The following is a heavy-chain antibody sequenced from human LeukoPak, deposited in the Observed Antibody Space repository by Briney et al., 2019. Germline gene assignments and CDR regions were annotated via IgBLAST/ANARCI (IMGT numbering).Heavy chain of an antibody. J-gene: IGHJ4*02. V-gene: IGHV3-74*01. D-gene: IGHD2-2*02. CDR2: INSDGTIT. Sequence: PSGGSLRLSCAASGFTFSPYWMHWVRQVPGKGLVWVSDINSDGTITHYADSVKGRFTVSRDNAQDTLYLQMNSLRAEDTAVYYCARGTALQDYWGQGTLVTVFS. CDR3: ARGTALQDY. CDR1: GFTFSPYW.